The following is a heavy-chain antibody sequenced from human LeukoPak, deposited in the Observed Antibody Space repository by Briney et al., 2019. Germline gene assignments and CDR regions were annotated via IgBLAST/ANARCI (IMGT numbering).Heavy chain of an antibody. D-gene: IGHD6-19*01. CDR1: GFTFSSYS. J-gene: IGHJ6*03. CDR2: ISSSSSYI. Sequence: GGSLRLSCAASGFTFSSYSMNWVRQAPGKGLEWVSSISSSSSYIYYADSVKGRFTISRDNAKNSLYLQMNSLRAEDTAVYYCARDGGWYSSGWRYYYYYYMDVWGKGTTVTISS. CDR3: ARDGGWYSSGWRYYYYYYMDV. V-gene: IGHV3-21*01.